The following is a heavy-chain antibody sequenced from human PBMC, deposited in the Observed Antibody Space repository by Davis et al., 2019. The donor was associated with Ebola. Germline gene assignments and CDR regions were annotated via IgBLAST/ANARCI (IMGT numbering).Heavy chain of an antibody. J-gene: IGHJ4*02. V-gene: IGHV1-69*04. Sequence: AASVKVSCKASGGTFSTYAIDWERQAPGQGLEWMGRIIPMLGIPNYAQRFQGRVTITADKSTSTAYMELSSLRSEDTAMYYCARDLGTAMATEWGQGTLVTVSS. CDR2: IIPMLGIP. CDR1: GGTFSTYA. CDR3: ARDLGTAMATE. D-gene: IGHD5-18*01.